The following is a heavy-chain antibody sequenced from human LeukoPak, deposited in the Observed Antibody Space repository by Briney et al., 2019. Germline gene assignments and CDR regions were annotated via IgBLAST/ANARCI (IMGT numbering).Heavy chain of an antibody. V-gene: IGHV1-18*01. CDR2: IGAYNGNT. J-gene: IGHJ4*02. D-gene: IGHD4-17*01. Sequence: ASVKVSCKASGYTFTSYGFSWARQAPGQGLEWMGWIGAYNGNTNYAQKLQGRVTMTTDTSTSTAYMELRSLRSDDTAVYYCARGTLDYGDSHGDYWGQGTLVTVSS. CDR3: ARGTLDYGDSHGDY. CDR1: GYTFTSYG.